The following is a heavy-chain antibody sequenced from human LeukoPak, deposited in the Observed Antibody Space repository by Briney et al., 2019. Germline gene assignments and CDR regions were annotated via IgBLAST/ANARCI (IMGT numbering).Heavy chain of an antibody. CDR1: GFTVSNNY. CDR3: ARDHDSSGWYPEYFQH. CDR2: IYSGGTI. D-gene: IGHD6-19*01. V-gene: IGHV3-66*01. Sequence: GGSLRLSCAASGFTVSNNYMSWVRQAPGKGLEWVSVIYSGGTIYYADSVKGRFTISRDNPKNTVYLQMDSLRAEDTAVYYCARDHDSSGWYPEYFQHWGQGTLVTVSS. J-gene: IGHJ1*01.